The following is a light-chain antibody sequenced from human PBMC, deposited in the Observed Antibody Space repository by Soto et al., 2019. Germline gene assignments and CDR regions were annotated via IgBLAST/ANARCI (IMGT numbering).Light chain of an antibody. V-gene: IGKV3-15*01. CDR3: EQYHNWQPQYT. Sequence: EIVMTQSPASLSVSPGDGATLSCRASQSVASNVAWYQQKPGQGPRLLIHGASTRAVGVPARFSGSGSGTDFTLTICSLQSEDFAVYYCEQYHNWQPQYTFGQGTKLQIK. J-gene: IGKJ2*01. CDR2: GAS. CDR1: QSVASN.